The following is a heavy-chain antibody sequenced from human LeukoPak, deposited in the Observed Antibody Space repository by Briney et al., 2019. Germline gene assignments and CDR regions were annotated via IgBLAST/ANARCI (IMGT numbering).Heavy chain of an antibody. CDR3: ASHLTPGYSSGWYGPYYFDY. D-gene: IGHD6-19*01. J-gene: IGHJ4*02. V-gene: IGHV4-39*07. CDR2: IYYSGST. CDR1: GGSISSSSYY. Sequence: SETLSLTCTVSGGSISSSSYYWGWIRQPPGKGLEWIGSIYYSGSTYYNPSLKSRVTISVDTSKNQFSLKLSSVTAADTAVYYCASHLTPGYSSGWYGPYYFDYWGQGTLVTVSS.